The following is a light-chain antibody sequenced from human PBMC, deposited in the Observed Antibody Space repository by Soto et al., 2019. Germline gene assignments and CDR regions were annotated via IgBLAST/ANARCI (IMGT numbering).Light chain of an antibody. J-gene: IGKJ1*01. CDR1: QGISNY. CDR2: AAS. V-gene: IGKV1-27*01. CDR3: QKYLSAPQT. Sequence: DIPMTQSPSSLSASVGDRVTISCRASQGISNYLAWYQQKPGEVPKLLIYAASTLQSGVPSRFSGSGSGTDFTLTISSLQPEDVATYYCQKYLSAPQTSGQGTKVEIK.